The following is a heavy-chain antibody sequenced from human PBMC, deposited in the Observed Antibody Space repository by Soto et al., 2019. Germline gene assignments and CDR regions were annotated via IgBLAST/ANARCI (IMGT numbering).Heavy chain of an antibody. J-gene: IGHJ5*02. V-gene: IGHV1-69*06. CDR3: ARIDDWNGSSFDP. CDR2: IIPIFGTA. CDR1: GGTFSSYA. Sequence: SVKVSCKASGGTFSSYAISWVRQAPGQGLEWMGGIIPIFGTANYAQKFQGRVTITADKSTSTAYMELSSLRSEDTAVYYCARIDDWNGSSFDPWGQGTLVTVSA. D-gene: IGHD1-1*01.